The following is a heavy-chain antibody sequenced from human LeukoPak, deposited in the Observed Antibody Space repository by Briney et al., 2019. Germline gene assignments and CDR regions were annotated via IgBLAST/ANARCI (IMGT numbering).Heavy chain of an antibody. CDR2: IYHSRST. CDR1: GGSLSSYY. D-gene: IGHD1-26*01. V-gene: IGHV4-59*01. J-gene: IGHJ4*02. CDR3: AGEASSGYFDY. Sequence: PSETLSLTCTVSGGSLSSYYWSWVRQPPGKGLEWIGYIYHSRSTNNNPSLKSRVTITAYTSKNQFSLELSAVIDADTAVYYCAGEASSGYFDYWGQGTLVTVSS.